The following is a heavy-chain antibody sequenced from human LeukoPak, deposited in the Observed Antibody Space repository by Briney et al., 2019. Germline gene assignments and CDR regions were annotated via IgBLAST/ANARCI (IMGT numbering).Heavy chain of an antibody. D-gene: IGHD3-22*01. CDR1: GGSISSGDYY. J-gene: IGHJ5*02. CDR2: MCYSGST. V-gene: IGHV4-30-4*01. Sequence: PSQTLSLTCTVSGGSISSGDYYWSWIRQPPGKGLEWIAYMCYSGSTYHNPSLKSRVTMSADTSKNQLSLKLSSVTAADTAVYYCARPYYYDSRIDPWGQGILVTVSS. CDR3: ARPYYYDSRIDP.